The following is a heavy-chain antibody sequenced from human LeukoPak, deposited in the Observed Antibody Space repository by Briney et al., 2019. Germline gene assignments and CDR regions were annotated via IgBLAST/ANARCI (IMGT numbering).Heavy chain of an antibody. Sequence: PSETLSLTCTVSGGSIRSYYWSWIRQPPGKGLEWIGYMYYRGNTNYNPSLKSRVTISVDTSKNQFSLKLSSVTAADTAVYYCATGVHGIAAAGDYYFDYWGQGTLVTVSS. V-gene: IGHV4-59*01. J-gene: IGHJ4*02. CDR3: ATGVHGIAAAGDYYFDY. D-gene: IGHD6-13*01. CDR2: MYYRGNT. CDR1: GGSIRSYY.